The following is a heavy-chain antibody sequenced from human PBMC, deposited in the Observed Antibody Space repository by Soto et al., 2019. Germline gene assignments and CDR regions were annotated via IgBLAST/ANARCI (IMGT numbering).Heavy chain of an antibody. J-gene: IGHJ4*02. CDR1: GFTVSSNY. D-gene: IGHD3-22*01. CDR2: IYSGGST. Sequence: SLRLSCAASGFTVSSNYMSWVGQAPGKGLEWVSVIYSGGSTYYADSVKGRFTISRDNSKNTLYLQMNSLRAEDTAVYYCARGIDSSGYYYSPPLLDYWGQGTLVTVSS. V-gene: IGHV3-53*01. CDR3: ARGIDSSGYYYSPPLLDY.